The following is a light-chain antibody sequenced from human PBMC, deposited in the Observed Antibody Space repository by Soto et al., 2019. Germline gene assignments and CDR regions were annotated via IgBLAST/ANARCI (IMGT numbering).Light chain of an antibody. CDR2: DAS. V-gene: IGKV1-5*01. CDR3: QQYNSYSIT. J-gene: IGKJ5*01. Sequence: DIQMTQSPSTLSASVGDRVTITCRASQSISSWLAWYQQKPGKAPKLLIYDASSLESGVPSRFSGSGSGTEFTLPISSLQPDDFETYYCQQYNSYSITFGQGTRLEIK. CDR1: QSISSW.